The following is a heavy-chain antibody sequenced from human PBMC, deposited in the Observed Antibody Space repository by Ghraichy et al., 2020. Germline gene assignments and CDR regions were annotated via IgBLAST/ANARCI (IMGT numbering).Heavy chain of an antibody. Sequence: GESLNISCVGSGFSFSEYNMNWVRQSPGKGLEWVSYITWSSRSIFYADSVKGRFTISRDNAQNSLYLQMNNLRDEDTAVYYCARASTVVRFYYYDGMDVWGQGTTVTVSS. J-gene: IGHJ6*02. V-gene: IGHV3-48*02. CDR1: GFSFSEYN. D-gene: IGHD4-23*01. CDR3: ARASTVVRFYYYDGMDV. CDR2: ITWSSRSI.